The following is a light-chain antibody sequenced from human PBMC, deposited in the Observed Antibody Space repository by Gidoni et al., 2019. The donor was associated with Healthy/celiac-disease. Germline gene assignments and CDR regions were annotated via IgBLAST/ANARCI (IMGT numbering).Light chain of an antibody. V-gene: IGKV1-5*03. CDR2: KAS. Sequence: DIQMTQSPSTLSASVGDRVTITCRASQSISSWLAWYHQKPGKAPKLLIYKASSLESGVPSRFSGSGSGTEFTLTISSLQPDDFATYYCQQYNSYTPFGQGTKLEIK. CDR3: QQYNSYTP. J-gene: IGKJ2*01. CDR1: QSISSW.